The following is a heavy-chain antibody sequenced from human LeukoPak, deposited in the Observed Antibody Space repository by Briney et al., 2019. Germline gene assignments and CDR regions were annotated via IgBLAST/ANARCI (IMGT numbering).Heavy chain of an antibody. CDR2: ISGSGGST. CDR3: AKRRATGVAGYIDY. V-gene: IGHV3-23*01. CDR1: GFTFSSYA. D-gene: IGHD6-19*01. J-gene: IGHJ4*02. Sequence: GGSLRLSCAASGFTFSSYAMSWVRQAPGKGLEWVSAISGSGGSTYYADSVKGRYTISRDNSKNTLYLQMNSLRAEDTAVYYCAKRRATGVAGYIDYWGQGTLVTVSS.